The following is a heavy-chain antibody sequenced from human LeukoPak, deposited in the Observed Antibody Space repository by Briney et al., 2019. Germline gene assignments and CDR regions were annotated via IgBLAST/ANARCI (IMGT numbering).Heavy chain of an antibody. CDR2: ISGSGDTT. J-gene: IGHJ4*02. CDR3: AKSRGESRGASNY. Sequence: GGSLRLSCAASGFTFSRYAMNWVRQAPGTGLEWVSFISGSGDTTYYADSVKGRFTISRDKSKNTLYLQMNSLRAEDTAVYYCAKSRGESRGASNYWGQGTLVTVSS. D-gene: IGHD1-26*01. V-gene: IGHV3-23*01. CDR1: GFTFSRYA.